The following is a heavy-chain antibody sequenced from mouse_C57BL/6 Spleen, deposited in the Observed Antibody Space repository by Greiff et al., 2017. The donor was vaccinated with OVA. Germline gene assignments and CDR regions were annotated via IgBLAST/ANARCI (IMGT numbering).Heavy chain of an antibody. V-gene: IGHV5-17*01. J-gene: IGHJ4*01. CDR2: ISSGSSTI. CDR1: GFTFSDYG. Sequence: VQLKQSGGGLVKPGGSLKLSCAASGFTFSDYGMHWVRQAPEKGLEWVAYISSGSSTIYYADTVKGRFTISRDNAKNTLFLQMTSLRSEDTAMYYCARPITTVVADAMDDWGKGTSVTVSS. D-gene: IGHD1-1*01. CDR3: ARPITTVVADAMDD.